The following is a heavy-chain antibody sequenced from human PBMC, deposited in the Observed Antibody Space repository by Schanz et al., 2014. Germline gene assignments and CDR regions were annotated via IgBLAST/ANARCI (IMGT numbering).Heavy chain of an antibody. V-gene: IGHV3-33*01. CDR1: GFTFSRFG. J-gene: IGHJ4*02. D-gene: IGHD5-18*01. Sequence: QVQLVESGGGVVRPGRSLRLSCATSGFTFSRFGMHWVRQAPGKGPEWVALVWSDGNTKYYVDSVKGRFTISRDNSMNTLFLQMSSLRAEDTAVYYCARGTDTAMEHRPFDYWGQGTLVTVSS. CDR3: ARGTDTAMEHRPFDY. CDR2: VWSDGNTK.